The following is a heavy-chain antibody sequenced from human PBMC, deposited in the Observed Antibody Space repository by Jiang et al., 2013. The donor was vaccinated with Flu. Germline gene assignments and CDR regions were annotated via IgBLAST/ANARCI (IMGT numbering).Heavy chain of an antibody. D-gene: IGHD1-26*01. J-gene: IGHJ6*02. V-gene: IGHV4-34*01. Sequence: SLTCAVYGGSFSGYYWSWIRQPPGKGLEWIGEINHSGGTNYNPSLKSRVTMSADTSKNQFSLKLSSVTAADTAVYYCSRGGGGSLFFHFYGMGVWGQGTTVTVSS. CDR1: GGSFSGYY. CDR3: SRGGGGSLFFHFYGMGV. CDR2: INHSGGT.